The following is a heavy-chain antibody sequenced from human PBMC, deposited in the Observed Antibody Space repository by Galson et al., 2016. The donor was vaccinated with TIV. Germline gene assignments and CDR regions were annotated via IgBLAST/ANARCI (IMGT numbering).Heavy chain of an antibody. CDR2: IIGIFGTA. Sequence: SVKVSCKASGGIFNSYAVSWVRQAPGQGLGWMGGIIGIFGTANYAQKFQGRVTITADKSSSTVYMELSSLRSADTAVYYCARGDTYYESTFDYWGPGTLVTGSS. J-gene: IGHJ4*02. V-gene: IGHV1-69*06. D-gene: IGHD3-22*01. CDR3: ARGDTYYESTFDY. CDR1: GGIFNSYA.